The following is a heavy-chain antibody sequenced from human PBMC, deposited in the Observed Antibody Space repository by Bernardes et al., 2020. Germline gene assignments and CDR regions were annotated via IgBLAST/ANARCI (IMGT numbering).Heavy chain of an antibody. J-gene: IGHJ6*03. CDR3: AKDHGIMVRGDYYMDV. CDR2: ISGNDDST. Sequence: GGSLRLSCAASGFTFSSNAMSWVRQAPGKGLDWVSSISGNDDSTYYADSVKGRFTISRDDSKNTLYLQMNGLRAEDAAVYFCAKDHGIMVRGDYYMDVWGKGTTVTVSS. V-gene: IGHV3-23*01. D-gene: IGHD3-10*01. CDR1: GFTFSSNA.